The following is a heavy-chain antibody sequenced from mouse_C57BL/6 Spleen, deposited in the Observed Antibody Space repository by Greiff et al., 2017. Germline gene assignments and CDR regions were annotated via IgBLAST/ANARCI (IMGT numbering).Heavy chain of an antibody. CDR2: ISYDGSN. Sequence: EESGPGLVKPSQSLSLTCSVTGYSITSGYYWNWIRQFPGNKLEWMGYISYDGSNNYNQSLKNRISITRDTSKNQFFLKLNSVTTEDTATYYCARVWLLFYAMDYWGQGTSVTVSS. CDR1: GYSITSGYY. V-gene: IGHV3-6*01. CDR3: ARVWLLFYAMDY. J-gene: IGHJ4*01. D-gene: IGHD2-2*01.